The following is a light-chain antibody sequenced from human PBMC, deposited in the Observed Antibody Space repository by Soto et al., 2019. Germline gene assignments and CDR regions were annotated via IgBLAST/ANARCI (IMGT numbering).Light chain of an antibody. CDR3: QQYNSYSSAFT. Sequence: DIQMTQSPSTLSASVGDRVTITCRASQSISSWLAWYQQKPGKAPKLLIYDASSLESGVPSRFSGSGSGTEFTLTISSLQPDDFATYYCQQYNSYSSAFTFGPGTKVDIK. CDR2: DAS. J-gene: IGKJ3*01. CDR1: QSISSW. V-gene: IGKV1-5*01.